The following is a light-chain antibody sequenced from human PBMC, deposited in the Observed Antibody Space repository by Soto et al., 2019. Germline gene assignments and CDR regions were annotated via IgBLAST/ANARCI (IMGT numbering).Light chain of an antibody. Sequence: DIVMTQSPVSLPVTPGESASISCRSSQTLLYRNGNNYLNWYLQKPGQSPQLLIFLASTRASEVPDRISGSGSGTDFTLRISRVEAEDVGVYYCMQALQSPATFGGGTNVEIK. J-gene: IGKJ4*01. CDR3: MQALQSPAT. CDR1: QTLLYRNGNNY. CDR2: LAS. V-gene: IGKV2-28*01.